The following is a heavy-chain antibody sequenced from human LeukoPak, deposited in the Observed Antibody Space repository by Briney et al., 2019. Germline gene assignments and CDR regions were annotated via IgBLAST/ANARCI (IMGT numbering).Heavy chain of an antibody. D-gene: IGHD6-19*01. J-gene: IGHJ4*02. CDR1: GGSFSDYY. Sequence: PSETLSLTCAVYGGSFSDYYWSWIRQTPGKGLEWIGEINHSRSTKYNPSLKSRVTMSVETSKNQFSLKLSSVTAADTAVYYCARKAVAGTYFDYWGQGTLVTVSS. CDR3: ARKAVAGTYFDY. V-gene: IGHV4-34*01. CDR2: INHSRST.